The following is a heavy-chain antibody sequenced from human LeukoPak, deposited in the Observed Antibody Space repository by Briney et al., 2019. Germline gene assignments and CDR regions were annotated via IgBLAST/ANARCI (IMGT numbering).Heavy chain of an antibody. CDR1: GFIFSSYG. J-gene: IGHJ6*03. CDR2: IRYDGSNK. Sequence: GGSLRLSCAASGFIFSSYGMHWVRQAPGKGLEWVAFIRYDGSNKYYADSVKGRFTVSRDNSKNTLYLQMNSLRAEDTAVYYCAKARTAGGVYMDVWGKGTTVTISS. V-gene: IGHV3-30*02. CDR3: AKARTAGGVYMDV. D-gene: IGHD3-16*01.